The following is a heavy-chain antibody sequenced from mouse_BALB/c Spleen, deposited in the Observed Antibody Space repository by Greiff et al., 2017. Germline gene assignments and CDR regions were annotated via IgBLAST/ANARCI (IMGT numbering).Heavy chain of an antibody. V-gene: IGHV5-9-3*01. CDR3: ARGLYGNYPYFDV. J-gene: IGHJ1*01. Sequence: EVQVVESGGGLVKPGGSLKLSCAASGFTFSSYTMSWVRQTPEKRLEWVATISSGGSYTYYPDSVKGRFTISRDNAKNTLYLQMSSLRSEDTAMYYCARGLYGNYPYFDVWGAGTTVTVSS. CDR2: ISSGGSYT. CDR1: GFTFSSYT. D-gene: IGHD2-1*01.